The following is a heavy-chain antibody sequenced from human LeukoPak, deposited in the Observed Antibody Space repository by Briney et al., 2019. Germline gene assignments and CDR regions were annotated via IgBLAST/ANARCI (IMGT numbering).Heavy chain of an antibody. CDR3: ARLLWFGELSTRTRRHFDY. CDR2: INPNSGGT. Sequence: ASVKVSCKASGYTFTGYYMHWVRQAPGQGLEWMGWINPNSGGTNYAQKFQGRVTMTRDTSISTAYMELSRLRSDDTAVYYCARLLWFGELSTRTRRHFDYWGQGTLVTVSS. V-gene: IGHV1-2*02. J-gene: IGHJ4*02. CDR1: GYTFTGYY. D-gene: IGHD3-10*01.